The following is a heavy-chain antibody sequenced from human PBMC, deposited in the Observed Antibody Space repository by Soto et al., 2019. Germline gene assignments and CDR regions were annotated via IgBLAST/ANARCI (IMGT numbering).Heavy chain of an antibody. Sequence: ASVKVSCKVSGYTLTELSMHWVRQAPGKGLEWMGGFDPEDGETIYAQKFQGRVTMTEDTSTDTAYMELSSLRSEDTAVYYCARAGNNYYDSSGYRGFDYWGQGTLVTVSS. CDR3: ARAGNNYYDSSGYRGFDY. J-gene: IGHJ4*02. CDR2: FDPEDGET. D-gene: IGHD3-22*01. V-gene: IGHV1-24*01. CDR1: GYTLTELS.